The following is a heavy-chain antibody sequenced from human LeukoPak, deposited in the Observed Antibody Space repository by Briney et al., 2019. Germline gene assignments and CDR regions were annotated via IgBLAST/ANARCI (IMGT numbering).Heavy chain of an antibody. J-gene: IGHJ6*03. CDR1: GGTFSSYA. Sequence: SAKVSCKASGGTFSSYAISWVRQAPGQGLEWMGGIIPIFGTTNYAQKFQDRVTITADKSTSTAYMELSSLRSEDTAVYYCARVVGLTGYSSSWYSGYYYYMDVWGKGTTVTASS. CDR3: ARVVGLTGYSSSWYSGYYYYMDV. CDR2: IIPIFGTT. D-gene: IGHD6-13*01. V-gene: IGHV1-69*06.